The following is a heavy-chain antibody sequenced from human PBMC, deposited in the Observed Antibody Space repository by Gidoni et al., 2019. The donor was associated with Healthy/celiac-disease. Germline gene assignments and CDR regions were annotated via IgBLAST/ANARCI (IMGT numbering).Heavy chain of an antibody. CDR2: IIPIFGTA. J-gene: IGHJ4*02. CDR1: GGTFSSYA. D-gene: IGHD3-3*01. Sequence: QVQLVQSGAEVKKPGSSVKVSCKASGGTFSSYAISWVRQAPGQGLEWMGGIIPIFGTANYAQKFQGRVTITADESTSTAYMELSSLRSEDTAVYYCARGGLPASYYDFWSVLDYWGQGTLVTVSS. V-gene: IGHV1-69*01. CDR3: ARGGLPASYYDFWSVLDY.